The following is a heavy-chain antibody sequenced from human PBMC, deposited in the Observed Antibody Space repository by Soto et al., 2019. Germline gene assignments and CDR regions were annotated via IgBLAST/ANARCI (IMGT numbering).Heavy chain of an antibody. CDR1: GFTFSSYE. Sequence: GSLRLSCAASGFTFSSYEMNWVRQAPGKGLEWVSYISSSGSTIYYADSVKGRFTIPRDNAKNSLYLQMNSLRAEDTAVYYCARDRLTGTAEWHSLDSWGQGTQVTVSS. J-gene: IGHJ4*02. CDR3: ARDRLTGTAEWHSLDS. V-gene: IGHV3-48*03. CDR2: ISSSGSTI. D-gene: IGHD7-27*01.